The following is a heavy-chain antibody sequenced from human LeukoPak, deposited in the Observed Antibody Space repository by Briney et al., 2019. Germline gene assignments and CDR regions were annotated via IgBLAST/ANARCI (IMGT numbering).Heavy chain of an antibody. CDR2: INPNSGGT. D-gene: IGHD3-22*01. CDR3: ASLSFYDLSGYFY. Sequence: ASVKVSCKASGYPFIGNYIHWVRQAPGQGLEWMGWINPNSGGTQYSQKFQGRVTLTRDTSITTGYMELSGLTSDDTAVYYCASLSFYDLSGYFYWGQGTLVTVSS. V-gene: IGHV1-2*02. J-gene: IGHJ4*02. CDR1: GYPFIGNY.